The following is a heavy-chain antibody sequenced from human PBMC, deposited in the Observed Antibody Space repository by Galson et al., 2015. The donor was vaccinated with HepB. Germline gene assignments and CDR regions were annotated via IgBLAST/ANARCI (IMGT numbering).Heavy chain of an antibody. CDR1: GLTFSNYA. CDR3: AKISGGYCRGGTCYRNAFDI. CDR2: TSGGGDFT. Sequence: SLRLSCAASGLTFSNYAMSWVRQAPGKGLKWVSATSGGGDFTNYAEYYADYVKGRFTISRDNSKNTLYLQVSSLRAGDTAVYYCAKISGGYCRGGTCYRNAFDIWGQGTRVTVSS. D-gene: IGHD2-15*01. V-gene: IGHV3-23*01. J-gene: IGHJ3*02.